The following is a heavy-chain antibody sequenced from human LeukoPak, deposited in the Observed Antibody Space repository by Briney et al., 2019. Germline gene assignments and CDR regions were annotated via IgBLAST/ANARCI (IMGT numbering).Heavy chain of an antibody. J-gene: IGHJ4*02. CDR2: IIHSGGT. CDR1: GGSFSGYY. Sequence: PSETLSLTCAVYGGSFSGYYWSWIRQPPGKGLDWIGEIIHSGGTNYNPSLKSRVTISVDTSKNQFSLDLNSINAADTAVYYCARGLGGSYYFDHWGQGTLVTVSS. D-gene: IGHD1-26*01. CDR3: ARGLGGSYYFDH. V-gene: IGHV4-34*01.